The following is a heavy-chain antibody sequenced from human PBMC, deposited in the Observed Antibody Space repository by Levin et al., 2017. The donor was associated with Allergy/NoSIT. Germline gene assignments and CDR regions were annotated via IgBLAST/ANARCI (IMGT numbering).Heavy chain of an antibody. CDR2: ISYDGDNR. CDR1: GFTFSNYG. J-gene: IGHJ4*02. CDR3: AREDYGGNGRPDY. D-gene: IGHD4-23*01. Sequence: GGSLRLSCAASGFTFSNYGMHWVRQAPGKGLEWVSVISYDGDNRYYADSVKGRFTISRDDSKNTIFLDMNSLRPEDTGVNFCAREDYGGNGRPDYGGQGTLVTVST. V-gene: IGHV3-30*03.